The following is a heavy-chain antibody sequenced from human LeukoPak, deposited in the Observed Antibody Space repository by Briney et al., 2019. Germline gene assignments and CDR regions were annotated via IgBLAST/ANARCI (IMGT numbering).Heavy chain of an antibody. V-gene: IGHV1-8*03. CDR1: GYTFTSYG. Sequence: GASVKVSCKASGYTFTSYGISWVRQAPGQGLEWMGWMNPNSGNTGYAQKFQGRVTITRNTSISTAYMELSSLRSEDTAVYYCARGSDFWSGYYQNYYYYYMDVWGKGTTVTVSS. D-gene: IGHD3-3*01. J-gene: IGHJ6*03. CDR3: ARGSDFWSGYYQNYYYYYMDV. CDR2: MNPNSGNT.